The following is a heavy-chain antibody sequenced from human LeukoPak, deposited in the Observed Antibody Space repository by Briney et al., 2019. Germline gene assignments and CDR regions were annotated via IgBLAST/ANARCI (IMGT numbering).Heavy chain of an antibody. CDR3: WGDRGSTGYYYLDS. CDR2: TYHTGST. Sequence: SETLSLTCSVSGGPVTEYYWSWIRQPPGKGLEWIAYTYHTGSTTNNPSPKRRVSTSSDASTNQFSLQQITVPAADTTAYYCWGDRGSTGYYYLDSWGQGILVTVSS. CDR1: GGPVTEYY. V-gene: IGHV4-59*02. D-gene: IGHD1-26*01. J-gene: IGHJ4*02.